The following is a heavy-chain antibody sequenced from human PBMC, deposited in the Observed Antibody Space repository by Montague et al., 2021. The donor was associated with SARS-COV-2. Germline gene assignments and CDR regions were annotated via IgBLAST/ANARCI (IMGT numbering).Heavy chain of an antibody. V-gene: IGHV4-59*08. Sequence: SETLSPTCTVSGGSISSDYWTWIRQPPGKGLEWIVNIFKNGDIDYNPSLRSRVIIPVGTSKSQFSLKVTSVTAADTAAYYCARYYERSLDVWGQGTTVTVSS. CDR1: GGSISSDY. J-gene: IGHJ6*02. CDR2: IFKNGDI. CDR3: ARYYERSLDV. D-gene: IGHD3-16*01.